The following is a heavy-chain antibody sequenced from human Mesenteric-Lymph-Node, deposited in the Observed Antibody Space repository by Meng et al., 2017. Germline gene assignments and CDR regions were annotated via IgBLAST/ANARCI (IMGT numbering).Heavy chain of an antibody. CDR1: GFTFENYA. CDR2: ITGSGADT. J-gene: IGHJ4*02. D-gene: IGHD2-8*02. CDR3: AKAPLSYCTGARCYPLDS. V-gene: IGHV3-23*01. Sequence: ETLSLTCAASGFTFENYAMSWVRLAPGKRLEWASVITGSGADTYYADSVKGRFTISRDNSKSTLYLQMNSLRAEDTAVYYCAKAPLSYCTGARCYPLDSWGQGTLVTVSS.